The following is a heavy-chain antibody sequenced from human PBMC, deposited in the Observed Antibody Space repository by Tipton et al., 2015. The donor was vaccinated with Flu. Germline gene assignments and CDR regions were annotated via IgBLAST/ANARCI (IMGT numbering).Heavy chain of an antibody. CDR2: IFHTGST. D-gene: IGHD2-2*01. Sequence: TLSLTCAVSGDSISSDYYWGRIRQFPGKGLEWIGNIFHTGSTYHNPSLKSRVTISADTPKKQFSLQLRSVTAADTAVYYCARDPSLGMPDYFDYWGQGTLVTASS. V-gene: IGHV4-38-2*02. J-gene: IGHJ4*02. CDR1: GDSISSDYY. CDR3: ARDPSLGMPDYFDY.